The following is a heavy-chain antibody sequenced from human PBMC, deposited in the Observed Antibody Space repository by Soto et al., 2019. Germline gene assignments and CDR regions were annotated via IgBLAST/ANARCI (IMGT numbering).Heavy chain of an antibody. V-gene: IGHV3-21*01. D-gene: IGHD3-10*01. Sequence: EVQLVESGGGLVKPGGSLRLSCAASGFTFSSYSMNWVRQAPGKGLEWVSSISSSSSYIYYADSVKGRFTISRDNAKNSLYLQMNSLRGEDTAVYYCARETYYYGSGNLGYWGQGTLVTVSS. CDR2: ISSSSSYI. CDR1: GFTFSSYS. CDR3: ARETYYYGSGNLGY. J-gene: IGHJ4*02.